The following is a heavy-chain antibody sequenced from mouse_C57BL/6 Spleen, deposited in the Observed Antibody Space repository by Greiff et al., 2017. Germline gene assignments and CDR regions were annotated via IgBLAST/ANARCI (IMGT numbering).Heavy chain of an antibody. V-gene: IGHV1-9*01. CDR3: ARGTTGVDTSWFAY. Sequence: VQLQQSGAELMKPGASVKLSCKATGYTFTGYWIEWVKQRPGHGLEWIGEILPGSGSTNYNEKFKGKATFTADKSSNTAYMQLSSLKTEDSAIYYCARGTTGVDTSWFAYWGQGTLVTVSA. D-gene: IGHD1-1*01. CDR2: ILPGSGST. J-gene: IGHJ3*01. CDR1: GYTFTGYW.